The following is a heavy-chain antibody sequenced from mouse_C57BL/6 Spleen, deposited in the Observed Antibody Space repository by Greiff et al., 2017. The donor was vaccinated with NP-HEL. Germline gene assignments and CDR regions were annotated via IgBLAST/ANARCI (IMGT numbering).Heavy chain of an antibody. D-gene: IGHD2-3*01. CDR3: ARSRDGFYAGFDY. CDR1: GYTFTDYN. CDR2: INPNNGGT. V-gene: IGHV1-18*01. J-gene: IGHJ2*01. Sequence: VQLQQSGPELVKPGASVKIPCKASGYTFTDYNMDWVKQSHGKSLEWIGDINPNNGGTIYNQKFKGKATLTVDKSSSTAYMELRSLTSEDTAVYYCARSRDGFYAGFDYWGQGTTLTVSS.